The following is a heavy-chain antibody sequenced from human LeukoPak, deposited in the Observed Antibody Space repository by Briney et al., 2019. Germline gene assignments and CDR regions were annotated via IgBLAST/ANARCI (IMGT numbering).Heavy chain of an antibody. CDR3: ASRGSTSELY. V-gene: IGHV3-21*01. CDR1: GFTFSSYS. D-gene: IGHD2-2*01. CDR2: ISSSSSYI. Sequence: GGSLRLSCAASGFTFSSYSMNWVRQAPGKGLEWVSYISSSSSYIYYADSVKGRFTISRDNAKNSLYLQMNSLRAEDTAVYYCASRGSTSELYWGQGTLVTVSS. J-gene: IGHJ4*02.